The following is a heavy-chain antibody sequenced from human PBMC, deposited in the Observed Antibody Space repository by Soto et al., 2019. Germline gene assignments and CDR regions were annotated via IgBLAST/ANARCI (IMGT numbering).Heavy chain of an antibody. CDR3: ARERYSYGFGLDY. V-gene: IGHV4-30-4*01. CDR2: IYYSGST. CDR1: GGSISSGDYY. D-gene: IGHD5-18*01. Sequence: SETLSLTCTVSGGSISSGDYYWSWIRQPPGKGLEWIGYIYYSGSTYYNPSLKSRVTISVDTSKNQFSLKLSSVTAADTAVYYCARERYSYGFGLDYWGHGTLVTVSS. J-gene: IGHJ4*01.